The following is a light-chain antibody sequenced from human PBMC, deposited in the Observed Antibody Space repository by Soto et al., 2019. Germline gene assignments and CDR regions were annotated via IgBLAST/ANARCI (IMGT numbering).Light chain of an antibody. CDR3: QSYDRNIYF. V-gene: IGLV6-57*01. CDR1: SGTIASNY. Sequence: NFMLTQPHSVSESPGKTVIISCTRSSGTIASNYVQWYQQRPGSYPTTVIYDSDKRPSGVPDRLSGSIDSSSNSASLTISGLTTEDEADSFCQSYDRNIYFFGTGTKLTVL. J-gene: IGLJ1*01. CDR2: DSD.